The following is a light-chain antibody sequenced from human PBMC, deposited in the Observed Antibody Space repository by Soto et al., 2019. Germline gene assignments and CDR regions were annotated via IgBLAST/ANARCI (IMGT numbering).Light chain of an antibody. V-gene: IGLV2-8*01. CDR2: EAI. J-gene: IGLJ2*01. CDR1: SSDVGGYNY. Sequence: QSVLTQPPSASGSPGQSVTISCTGTSSDVGGYNYVSWYQQHPGKAPKLMIYEAIKRPPGVPDRFSGSKSGNTASLTVSGLQAEDEADYYCSSYAGSNNFEVFGGGTKLTVL. CDR3: SSYAGSNNFEV.